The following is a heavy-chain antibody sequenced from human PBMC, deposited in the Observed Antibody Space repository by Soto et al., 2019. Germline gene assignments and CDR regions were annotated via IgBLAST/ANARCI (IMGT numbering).Heavy chain of an antibody. J-gene: IGHJ4*02. Sequence: GGSLRLSCAASGFTFSSYSMNWVRQAPGKGLEWVSSISSSSSYIYYADSVKGRFTISRDNAKNSLYLQMNSLRAEDTAVYYCARVGDSSGWYYFDYWGQGTLVTVSS. V-gene: IGHV3-21*01. D-gene: IGHD6-19*01. CDR3: ARVGDSSGWYYFDY. CDR2: ISSSSSYI. CDR1: GFTFSSYS.